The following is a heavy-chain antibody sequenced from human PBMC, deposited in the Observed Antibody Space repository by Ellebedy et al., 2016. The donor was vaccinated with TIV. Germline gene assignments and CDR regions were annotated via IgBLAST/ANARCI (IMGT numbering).Heavy chain of an antibody. V-gene: IGHV3-72*01. J-gene: IGHJ4*02. CDR3: TTGCPVRGVIIEPGGYFDY. CDR2: IRTKVKSYTT. Sequence: GGSLRLSCAASGFTFSDHYMDWVRQAPAKGLEWVGRIRTKVKSYTTEYRASVKGRFTISRDDLEKSLYLQMNSLKTEDTAVYYCTTGCPVRGVIIEPGGYFDYWGQGTLVTVSS. D-gene: IGHD3-10*01. CDR1: GFTFSDHY.